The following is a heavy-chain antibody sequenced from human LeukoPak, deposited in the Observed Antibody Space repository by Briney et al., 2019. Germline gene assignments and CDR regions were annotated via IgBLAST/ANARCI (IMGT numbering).Heavy chain of an antibody. J-gene: IGHJ3*02. D-gene: IGHD3-3*01. Sequence: ASVKVSCKASGYTFTGYYMHWVRQAPGQGLEWMGWINPNSGGTNYAQKFQGRVTMTRDTSISTAYMELSRLRSDDTAVYYCARDRILEWLRFDAFDIWGQGTMVTVSS. CDR3: ARDRILEWLRFDAFDI. CDR2: INPNSGGT. CDR1: GYTFTGYY. V-gene: IGHV1-2*02.